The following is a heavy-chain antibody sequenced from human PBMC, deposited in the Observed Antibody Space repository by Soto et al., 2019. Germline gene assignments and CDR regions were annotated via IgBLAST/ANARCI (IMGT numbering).Heavy chain of an antibody. CDR3: ARDSGNLANWAYFFDY. Sequence: QGQLVQSGAEVKKPGASVKVSCKASGYTFTDFGISWVRQAPGQGLEWMGWISAYNGYTNYAQKVQGRVTITTDTSTSTAYMELRSLRSDDTAIYYCARDSGNLANWAYFFDYWGQGTLVTVSS. CDR1: GYTFTDFG. J-gene: IGHJ4*02. V-gene: IGHV1-18*01. CDR2: ISAYNGYT. D-gene: IGHD7-27*01.